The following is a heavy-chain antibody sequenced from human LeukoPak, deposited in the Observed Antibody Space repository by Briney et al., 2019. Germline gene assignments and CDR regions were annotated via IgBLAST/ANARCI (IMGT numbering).Heavy chain of an antibody. CDR3: ARDKRDYVWGSYRY. CDR2: ISSSSGTI. V-gene: IGHV3-48*04. J-gene: IGHJ4*02. Sequence: GSLRLSCAASGFTFSGYSMNWVRQAPGKGLEWVSYISSSSGTIYYAGSVKGRFTISRDNAKNSLYLQMNSLRAEDTAVYYCARDKRDYVWGSYRYWGQGTLVTVSS. CDR1: GFTFSGYS. D-gene: IGHD3-16*02.